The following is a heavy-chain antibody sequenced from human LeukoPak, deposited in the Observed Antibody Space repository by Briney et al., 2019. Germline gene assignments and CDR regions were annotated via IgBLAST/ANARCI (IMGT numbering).Heavy chain of an antibody. Sequence: GGSLRLSCAASGFTFSSYGVHWVRQAPGKGLEWVAFIRYDGSNKYYADSVKGRFTISRDNSKNTLYLQMNSLRAEDTAMYYCAKLRYSGYYYDYWGQGTLVTVSS. CDR2: IRYDGSNK. CDR3: AKLRYSGYYYDY. D-gene: IGHD1-26*01. CDR1: GFTFSSYG. J-gene: IGHJ4*02. V-gene: IGHV3-30*02.